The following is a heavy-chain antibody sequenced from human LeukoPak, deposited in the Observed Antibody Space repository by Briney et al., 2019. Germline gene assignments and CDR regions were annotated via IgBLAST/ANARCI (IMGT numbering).Heavy chain of an antibody. CDR3: ARAHE. CDR2: FSSSSSYT. J-gene: IGHJ6*02. V-gene: IGHV3-11*05. Sequence: GGSLRLSCAASGVTFGDYYMTWIRQAPGKGLEWVAYFSSSSSYTNYADSVKGRFTISRDNAKNSLYLQMDTLRAEDTAVYYCARAHEWGQGTTVTVSS. CDR1: GVTFGDYY.